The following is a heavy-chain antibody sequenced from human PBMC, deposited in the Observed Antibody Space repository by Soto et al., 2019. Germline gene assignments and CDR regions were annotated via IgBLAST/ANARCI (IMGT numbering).Heavy chain of an antibody. CDR3: ERHGVVEEAGILRPTLYYYGMDV. CDR2: IDPSDSYT. V-gene: IGHV5-10-1*01. D-gene: IGHD2-15*01. Sequence: GESLKISCKGSGYSFTSYWISWVRQMPGKGLEWMGRIDPSDSYTNYRPSFQGHVTISADKSISTAYLQWSSLKASDTAMYYCERHGVVEEAGILRPTLYYYGMDVWGQGTTVTVSS. CDR1: GYSFTSYW. J-gene: IGHJ6*02.